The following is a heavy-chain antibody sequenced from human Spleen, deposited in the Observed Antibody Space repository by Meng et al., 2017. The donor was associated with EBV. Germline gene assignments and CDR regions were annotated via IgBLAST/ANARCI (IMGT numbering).Heavy chain of an antibody. CDR1: GESFTGYY. V-gene: IGHV4-34*02. D-gene: IGHD2-2*01. Sequence: QVRLQKGGAGLFKPSETLSLTCAVYGESFTGYYWGWIRQPPGKGLEWIGEINPSGTTIYNPSLKSRVTMSVDTSKNQLSLKLTSVIATDTAVYFCARGSCTSTSCTEDWGQGTLVTVSS. J-gene: IGHJ4*02. CDR3: ARGSCTSTSCTED. CDR2: INPSGTT.